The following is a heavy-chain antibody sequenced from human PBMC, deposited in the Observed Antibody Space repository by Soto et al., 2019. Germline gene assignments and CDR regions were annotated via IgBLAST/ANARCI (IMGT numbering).Heavy chain of an antibody. CDR1: GFTFTSSA. CDR3: AADRGSSSPNYYYYGMDV. CDR2: IVVGSGNT. Sequence: AASVKVSCKASGFTFTSSAVQWVRQARGQRLEWIGWIVVGSGNTNYAQKFQERVTITRDMSTSTAYMELSSLRSEDTAVYYCAADRGSSSPNYYYYGMDVWGQGTTVTVSS. D-gene: IGHD6-6*01. V-gene: IGHV1-58*01. J-gene: IGHJ6*02.